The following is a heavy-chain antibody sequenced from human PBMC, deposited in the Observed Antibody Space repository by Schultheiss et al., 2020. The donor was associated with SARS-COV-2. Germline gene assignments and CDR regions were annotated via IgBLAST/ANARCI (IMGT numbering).Heavy chain of an antibody. CDR1: GGSISSGDYY. J-gene: IGHJ6*02. CDR3: ARELPRNGMDV. CDR2: IYYSGST. Sequence: GSLRLSCTVSGGSISSGDYYWSWIRQPPGKGLEWIGSIYYSGSTYYNPSLKSRVTISVDTSKNQFSLKLSSVTAADTAVYYCARELPRNGMDVWGQGTTVTVSS. V-gene: IGHV4-39*07.